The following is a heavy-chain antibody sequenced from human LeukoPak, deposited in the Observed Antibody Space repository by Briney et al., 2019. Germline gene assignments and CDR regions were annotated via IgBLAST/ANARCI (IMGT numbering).Heavy chain of an antibody. CDR2: ISYDGSNK. CDR3: AKDRPTYYGSALDDAFDI. V-gene: IGHV3-30*18. J-gene: IGHJ3*02. Sequence: PGRSLRLSCAASGFTFSSYGMHWVRQAPGKGLEWVAVISYDGSNKYYADSVKGRFTISRDNSKNTLYLQMNGLRVEDTAVYYCAKDRPTYYGSALDDAFDIWGQGTMVTVSS. CDR1: GFTFSSYG. D-gene: IGHD3-10*01.